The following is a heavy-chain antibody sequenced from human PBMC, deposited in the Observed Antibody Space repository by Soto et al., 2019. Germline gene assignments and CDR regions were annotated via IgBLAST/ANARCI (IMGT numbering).Heavy chain of an antibody. CDR2: IDPSDSYT. V-gene: IGHV5-10-1*01. CDR1: GYSFTSYW. J-gene: IGHJ6*02. D-gene: IGHD4-4*01. CDR3: ASPGATVTTVSGMDV. Sequence: GESLKISCKGSGYSFTSYWISWVRQMPGKGLEWMGRIDPSDSYTNYSPSFQGHVTISADKSISTAYLQWSSLKASDTAMYYCASPGATVTTVSGMDVWGQGNTCTGS.